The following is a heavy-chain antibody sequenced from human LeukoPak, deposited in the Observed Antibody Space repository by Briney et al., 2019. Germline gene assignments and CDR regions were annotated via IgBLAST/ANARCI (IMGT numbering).Heavy chain of an antibody. CDR3: RGGGLTAMSYYGVDV. J-gene: IGHJ6*02. D-gene: IGHD3-16*02. CDR1: GFTFSGSA. V-gene: IGHV3-73*01. CDR2: IRSKANNYAA. Sequence: GGSLKLSCAASGFTFSGSAMHWVRQASGKGLEWVGRIRSKANNYAAAYAASVKGRFTISRDDSKNTAYLLMNSLKTEDTAVHYCRGGGLTAMSYYGVDVWGQGTTVTVSS.